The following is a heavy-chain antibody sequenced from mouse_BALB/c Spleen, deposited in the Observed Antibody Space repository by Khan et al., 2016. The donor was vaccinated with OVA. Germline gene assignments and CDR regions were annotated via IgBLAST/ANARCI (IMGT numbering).Heavy chain of an antibody. V-gene: IGHV2-2*02. D-gene: IGHD1-1*02. CDR2: IWSGGST. J-gene: IGHJ3*01. CDR1: GFSLTNYG. Sequence: QVQLKESGPGLVQPSQSLSITCTVSGFSLTNYGVHWVRQSPGKGLEWLGLIWSGGSTDYNAAFISRLSISKDNSKSQVFFKMNSLQANDTAIYYCARRDDYYGRGAWLPYWGQGTMVTVSA. CDR3: ARRDDYYGRGAWLPY.